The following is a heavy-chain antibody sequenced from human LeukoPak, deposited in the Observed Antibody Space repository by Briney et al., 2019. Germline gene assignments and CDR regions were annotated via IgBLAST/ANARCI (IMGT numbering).Heavy chain of an antibody. V-gene: IGHV4-4*07. CDR3: ARFTDILTGYGFDY. D-gene: IGHD3-9*01. J-gene: IGHJ4*02. CDR1: GGSISSYY. Sequence: SETLSLTCTVSGGSISSYYWSWIRQPAGKGLEWIGRIYTSGSTNYNPSLKSRVTTSVDTSKNQFSLKLSSVTAADTAVYYRARFTDILTGYGFDYWGQGTLVTVSS. CDR2: IYTSGST.